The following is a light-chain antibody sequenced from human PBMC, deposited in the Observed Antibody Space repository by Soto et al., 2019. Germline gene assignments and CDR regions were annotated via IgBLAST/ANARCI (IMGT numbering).Light chain of an antibody. CDR2: DVS. CDR1: SSDVGGYNY. Sequence: QSVLTQPASVSGSPGQSITISCTGTSSDVGGYNYVSWYQQRPGKAPNLMMYDVSNRPSGVSDRFSVSKSGNTASLTISGLQAEDEAEYYCSSYTSSSTVVFGGGTNLTVL. CDR3: SSYTSSSTVV. V-gene: IGLV2-14*03. J-gene: IGLJ2*01.